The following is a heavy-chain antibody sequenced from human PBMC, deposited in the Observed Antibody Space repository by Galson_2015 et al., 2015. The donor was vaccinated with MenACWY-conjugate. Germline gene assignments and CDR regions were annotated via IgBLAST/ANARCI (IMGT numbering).Heavy chain of an antibody. Sequence: QSGAEVKKPGESLQISCKGSGSSFTTYWIGWVRQMPGKGLEWMGIIYPDNSDTRYSPSFQGQVTISADKSITTAYLQWSSLQASDTAAFYCARRKGSSVDTPFDYWGQGTLVTVSS. CDR2: IYPDNSDT. J-gene: IGHJ4*02. CDR3: ARRKGSSVDTPFDY. V-gene: IGHV5-51*01. D-gene: IGHD2-2*01. CDR1: GSSFTTYW.